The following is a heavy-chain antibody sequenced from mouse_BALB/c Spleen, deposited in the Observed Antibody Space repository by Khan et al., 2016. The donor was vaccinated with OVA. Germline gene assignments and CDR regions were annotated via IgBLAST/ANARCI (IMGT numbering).Heavy chain of an antibody. J-gene: IGHJ3*01. CDR2: INSDGYYT. CDR1: GFTFSAYG. CDR3: ARHVTGSVAY. Sequence: EVQRVESGGDLVKPGGSLRLSCAASGFTFSAYGMSWVRQTPDKRLEWVATINSDGYYTYYPDTVKGRFTISRHNAENPLYLQMRSLKSEDTAIYYCARHVTGSVAYWGQGTLVTGSA. V-gene: IGHV5-6*01. D-gene: IGHD4-1*01.